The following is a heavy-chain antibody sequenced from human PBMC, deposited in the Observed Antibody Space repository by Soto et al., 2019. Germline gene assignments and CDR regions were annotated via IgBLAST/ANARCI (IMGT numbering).Heavy chain of an antibody. V-gene: IGHV1-8*01. Sequence: QVHLVQSGADVKKPGASVRISCKASGYTFTSYDINWVRQATGQGLEWRGWVNPNSGNRNYAQKFQGRLTITTAYMARSSLGSDDTAVYYGVRGTGDSSGYDDLSYFEYWGQGTRVTVSS. J-gene: IGHJ4*02. CDR1: GYTFTSYD. D-gene: IGHD3-22*01. CDR2: VNPNSGNR. CDR3: VRGTGDSSGYDDLSYFEY.